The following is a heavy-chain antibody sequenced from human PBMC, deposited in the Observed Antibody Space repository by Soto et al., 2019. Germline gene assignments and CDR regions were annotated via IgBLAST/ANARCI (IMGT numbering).Heavy chain of an antibody. CDR3: ARDRSNSPDYFDF. V-gene: IGHV4-30-4*01. CDR2: IYYSGRT. Sequence: QVQLQESGPGLVKPSQTLSLTCTVSGGSIDNYEYYWTWIRQPPGKGLEWVGYIYYSGRTNYNPSLNSRLTISLDTSKNQFSLRLPSVSAADTAMYYGARDRSNSPDYFDFWGQGTLVTVSS. J-gene: IGHJ4*02. D-gene: IGHD6-6*01. CDR1: GGSIDNYEYY.